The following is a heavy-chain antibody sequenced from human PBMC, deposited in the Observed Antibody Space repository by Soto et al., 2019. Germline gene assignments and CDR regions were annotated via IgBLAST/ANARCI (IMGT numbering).Heavy chain of an antibody. V-gene: IGHV4-34*01. CDR2: INHSGST. CDR1: GGSFSGYY. D-gene: IGHD6-19*01. CDR3: AREDSYGWSGESLDV. J-gene: IGHJ6*02. Sequence: SETLSLTCSVYGGSFSGYYWSWIRQPPGKGLEWIGEINHSGSTNYNPSLKSRVTISVDTSKNQFSLTLTSVTAADTAVYYCAREDSYGWSGESLDVWCQGNTVTGSS.